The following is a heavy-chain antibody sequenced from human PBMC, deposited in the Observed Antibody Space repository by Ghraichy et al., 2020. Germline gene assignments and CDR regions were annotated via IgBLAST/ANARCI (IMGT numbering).Heavy chain of an antibody. V-gene: IGHV1-2*02. CDR3: ARVPPRVTANSLLDC. Sequence: ASVKVSCKASGYIFTDYYMHWLRQAPGQGPEWMAWINPDSGGTKYAPRFQGRVTTTRDTSSSTAYMELTRLRSDDTAVYYCARVPPRVTANSLLDCWGQGTLVTVSS. CDR1: GYIFTDYY. J-gene: IGHJ4*02. D-gene: IGHD2-21*02. CDR2: INPDSGGT.